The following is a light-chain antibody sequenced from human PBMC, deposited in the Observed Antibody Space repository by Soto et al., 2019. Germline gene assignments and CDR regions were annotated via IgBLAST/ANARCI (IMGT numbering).Light chain of an antibody. J-gene: IGKJ1*01. V-gene: IGKV1-39*01. Sequence: DIQMTQSPSSLSASVGDRVTITCRASQSISSYLNWYQQKPGKAPKLLIYAASTLQSGVPSRFSGSGSGTEVTLTISSPQPEDFATYYWQQSYSTPWTFGQGTKVEIK. CDR2: AAS. CDR3: QQSYSTPWT. CDR1: QSISSY.